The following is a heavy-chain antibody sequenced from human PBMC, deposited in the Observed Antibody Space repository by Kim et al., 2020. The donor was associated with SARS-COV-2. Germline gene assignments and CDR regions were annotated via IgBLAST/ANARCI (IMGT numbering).Heavy chain of an antibody. J-gene: IGHJ6*02. CDR2: TT. D-gene: IGHD3-16*01. V-gene: IGHV3-11*01. CDR3: ASPRYGYADV. Sequence: TTQYADTVKGRFTISRDNAKNSLYLQMNSLRAEDTAVYYCASPRYGYADVWGQGTTVTVSS.